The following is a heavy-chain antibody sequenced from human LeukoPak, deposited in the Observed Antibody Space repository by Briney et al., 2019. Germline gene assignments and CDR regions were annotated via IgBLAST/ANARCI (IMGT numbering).Heavy chain of an antibody. CDR3: ARDYGWHYYYMDV. CDR1: GGSVSSNNHY. J-gene: IGHJ6*03. CDR2: ISYSGNT. D-gene: IGHD4-17*01. V-gene: IGHV4-30-4*01. Sequence: SQTLSLTCSVSGGSVSSNNHYWTWICQPPGKGLEWIGYISYSGNTYYNPSLKSRLIISVDTSKNQFSLNLISVTAADTAVYYCARDYGWHYYYMDVWGKGTTVTVSS.